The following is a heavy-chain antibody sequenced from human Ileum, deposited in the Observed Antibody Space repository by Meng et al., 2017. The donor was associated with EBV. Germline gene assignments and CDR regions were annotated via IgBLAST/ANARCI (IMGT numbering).Heavy chain of an antibody. D-gene: IGHD7-27*01. J-gene: IGHJ4*02. CDR1: GSSITNTNW. Sequence: QAHLQTPGPRLLRPSGTLTLLVVGSGSSITNTNWRSVPQPPGQGLEWIGEISQSGRTYYHPSLKSRVTISGDKSNNNFSLRLSSVTAADTAVYYCAKRTGDRGDYFDYWGQGALVTVSS. CDR2: ISQSGRT. CDR3: AKRTGDRGDYFDY. V-gene: IGHV4-4*02.